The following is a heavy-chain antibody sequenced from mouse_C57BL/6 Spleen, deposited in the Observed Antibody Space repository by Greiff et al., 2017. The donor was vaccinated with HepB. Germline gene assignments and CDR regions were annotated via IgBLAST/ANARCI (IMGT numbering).Heavy chain of an antibody. CDR2: INPNNGGT. V-gene: IGHV1-26*01. D-gene: IGHD2-4*01. CDR3: ARYWNYDYDYYAMDY. J-gene: IGHJ4*01. Sequence: EVQLQQSGPELVKPGASVKISCKASGYTFTDYYMNWVKQSHGKSLEWIGDINPNNGGTSYNQKFKGKATLTVDKSSSTAYMELRSLTSEDSAVYYCARYWNYDYDYYAMDYWGQGTSVTVSS. CDR1: GYTFTDYY.